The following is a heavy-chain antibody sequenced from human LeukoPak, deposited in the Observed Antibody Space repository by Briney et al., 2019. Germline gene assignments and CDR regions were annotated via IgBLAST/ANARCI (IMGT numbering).Heavy chain of an antibody. V-gene: IGHV3-20*04. CDR2: INWNGGST. Sequence: PGGSLRLSCAASGFTFDVYGMSWVRQAPGKGLEWVSGINWNGGSTGYADSVKGRFTISRDNAKNSLYLQMNSLRAEDTALYYCAGGPIVGFFVFYFMDVWGKGNTVTVFS. D-gene: IGHD2-15*01. CDR3: AGGPIVGFFVFYFMDV. CDR1: GFTFDVYG. J-gene: IGHJ6*03.